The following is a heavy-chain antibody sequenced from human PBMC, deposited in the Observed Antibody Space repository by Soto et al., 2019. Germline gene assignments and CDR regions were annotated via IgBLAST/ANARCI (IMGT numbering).Heavy chain of an antibody. J-gene: IGHJ4*02. Sequence: GGSLRLSCAASGFTFSSYCMNWVRQATGKGLEWVSAISGSSGSTYYADSVKGRFTISRDNSKNTLYLQMNSLRAEDTAVYYCAKAPLRIVYAIREYYFDYWGQGTLVTVSS. CDR2: ISGSSGST. V-gene: IGHV3-23*01. D-gene: IGHD2-8*01. CDR3: AKAPLRIVYAIREYYFDY. CDR1: GFTFSSYC.